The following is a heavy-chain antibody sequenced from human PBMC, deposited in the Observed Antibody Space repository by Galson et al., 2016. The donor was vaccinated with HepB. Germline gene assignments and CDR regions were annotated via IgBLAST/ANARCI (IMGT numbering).Heavy chain of an antibody. CDR3: SRGRGFYGSRKDY. CDR1: GGSFSGYY. V-gene: IGHV4-34*01. D-gene: IGHD3-10*01. Sequence: SETLSLTCAVFGGSFSGYYWTWIRQPPGKGLEWIGEIDHSGSTKYNPSLKSRATVSIDTPKNQFSLNLGSVTAADTAVYYCSRGRGFYGSRKDYWGQGTLVTVSS. J-gene: IGHJ4*02. CDR2: IDHSGST.